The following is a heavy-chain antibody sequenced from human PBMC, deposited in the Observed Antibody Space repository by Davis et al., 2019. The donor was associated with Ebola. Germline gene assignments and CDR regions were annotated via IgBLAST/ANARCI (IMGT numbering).Heavy chain of an antibody. Sequence: ASVKVSCKASGYTFTGYYMHWVRQAPGQGLEWMGWINPNSGGTNYAQKFQGRVTMTRDTSISTVYMELSSLRSEDTAVYYCARAKGFDYWGQGTLVTVSS. J-gene: IGHJ4*02. CDR1: GYTFTGYY. CDR2: INPNSGGT. V-gene: IGHV1-2*02. CDR3: ARAKGFDY.